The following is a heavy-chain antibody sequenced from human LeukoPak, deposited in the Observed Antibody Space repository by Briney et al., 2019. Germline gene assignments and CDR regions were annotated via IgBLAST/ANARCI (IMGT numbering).Heavy chain of an antibody. V-gene: IGHV3-23*01. CDR1: EFTFSNYA. Sequence: AGGSLRLSCAAAEFTFSNYAMNWVRQAPGKGLEWVSGIISGGGSTYYADSVKGRFTIPRDNSKNTLYLQMDSMRDEATALYYCAKGSGINHYHSIDPWGQGTLVTVSS. D-gene: IGHD1-14*01. CDR2: IISGGGST. J-gene: IGHJ5*02. CDR3: AKGSGINHYHSIDP.